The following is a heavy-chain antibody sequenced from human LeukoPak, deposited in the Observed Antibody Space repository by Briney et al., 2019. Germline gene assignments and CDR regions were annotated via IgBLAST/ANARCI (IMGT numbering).Heavy chain of an antibody. J-gene: IGHJ4*02. CDR1: GFTFSSYW. CDR3: AKGPLRGTAAAIDY. V-gene: IGHV3-30*18. CDR2: ISYDGRNI. Sequence: GGSLRLSCAASGFTFSSYWMSWVRQAPGKGLEWVAVISYDGRNIHYPDSVKGRFTISRDISTDTLWLQMDSLRTEDTAVYYCAKGPLRGTAAAIDYWGQGTLVTVSS. D-gene: IGHD2-2*01.